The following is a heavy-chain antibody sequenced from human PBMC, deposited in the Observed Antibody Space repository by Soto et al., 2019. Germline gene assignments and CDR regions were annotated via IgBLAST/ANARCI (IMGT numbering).Heavy chain of an antibody. D-gene: IGHD3-22*01. J-gene: IGHJ4*02. V-gene: IGHV3-30*09. Sequence: QVQLVESGGGVVQPGRSLRLSCAASGFSFSSYAMHWVRQAPGKGLEWVALISYDGSNEYYADSVKGRFAISRDNSKNTVYLQMSGLRAEDTAVYYCARDRGYDSSGYYFMWGQGTLGTVSS. CDR2: ISYDGSNE. CDR1: GFSFSSYA. CDR3: ARDRGYDSSGYYFM.